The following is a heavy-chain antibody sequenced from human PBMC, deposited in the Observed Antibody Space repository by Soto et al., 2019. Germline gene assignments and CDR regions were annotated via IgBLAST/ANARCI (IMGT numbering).Heavy chain of an antibody. CDR3: ARAYSDYGRYFDL. Sequence: QVQLQESGPGLVKPSQTLSLTCTVSDGSMSSGGHFWSWIRQNPGKGLEWIGYIDYSGTTYYNPSLKSRVVVTVDTSEKQFSLKLSSVTAADTAVYYCARAYSDYGRYFDLWGRGTLVTVSS. D-gene: IGHD4-17*01. V-gene: IGHV4-31*03. CDR1: DGSMSSGGHF. CDR2: IDYSGTT. J-gene: IGHJ2*01.